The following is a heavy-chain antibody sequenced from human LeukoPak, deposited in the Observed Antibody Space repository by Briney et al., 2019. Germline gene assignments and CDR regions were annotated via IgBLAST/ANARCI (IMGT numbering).Heavy chain of an antibody. D-gene: IGHD4-17*01. V-gene: IGHV3-48*03. CDR1: GFTISSYE. Sequence: GGSLRLSCAASGFTISSYEMNWVRQAPRKGLEWVSYISSGGSAIYYADSVKGRFTISRDNAKNSLYLHMNSLRAEDAAVYYCARASYGDYPIFDYWGQGTLVTVSS. J-gene: IGHJ4*02. CDR2: ISSGGSAI. CDR3: ARASYGDYPIFDY.